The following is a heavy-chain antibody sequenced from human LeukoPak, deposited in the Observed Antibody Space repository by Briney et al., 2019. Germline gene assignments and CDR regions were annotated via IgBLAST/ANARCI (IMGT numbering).Heavy chain of an antibody. V-gene: IGHV1-8*01. Sequence: GASVKVSCKTSGYTFTSYDTNWVRQDTGQGLEWMGWVKPHSGDTAYAQKFQGRVTMTRDSATSTVYMELSGLRSEDSAVYYCTRGVEVAGDYWGQGTLVTVSS. CDR1: GYTFTSYD. J-gene: IGHJ4*02. D-gene: IGHD6-19*01. CDR3: TRGVEVAGDY. CDR2: VKPHSGDT.